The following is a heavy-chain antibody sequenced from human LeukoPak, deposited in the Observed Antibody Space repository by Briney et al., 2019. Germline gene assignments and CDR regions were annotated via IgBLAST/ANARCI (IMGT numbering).Heavy chain of an antibody. J-gene: IGHJ4*02. Sequence: TGGSLRLSCAASGFTFDDYAMSWVRQAPGKGLEWVSGIKWNGGSTGYADSVKGRFTISRDNAKNSLYLQMSGLRVEDTALYHCARGSSFYNFWGQGTLVTVSS. CDR1: GFTFDDYA. CDR2: IKWNGGST. CDR3: ARGSSFYNF. D-gene: IGHD2/OR15-2a*01. V-gene: IGHV3-20*01.